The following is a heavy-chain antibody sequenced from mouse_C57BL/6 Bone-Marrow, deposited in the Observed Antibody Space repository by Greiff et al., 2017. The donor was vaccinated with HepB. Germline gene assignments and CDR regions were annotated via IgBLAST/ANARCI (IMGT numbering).Heavy chain of an antibody. J-gene: IGHJ4*01. CDR2: ISDGGSYT. CDR1: GFTFSSYA. V-gene: IGHV5-4*01. CDR3: AKYCLYYYGYYYAIDY. D-gene: IGHD1-1*01. Sequence: EVQRVESGGGLVKPGGSLKLSCAASGFTFSSYAMSWVRQTPEKRLEWVATISDGGSYTNYPNNVKGRFTISRDNAKNNLYLQMSHLKSEDTAMYYCAKYCLYYYGYYYAIDYWGTGTTVTVSS.